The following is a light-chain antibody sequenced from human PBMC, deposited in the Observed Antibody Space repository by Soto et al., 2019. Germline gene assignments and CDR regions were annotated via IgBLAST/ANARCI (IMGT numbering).Light chain of an antibody. Sequence: QSVLTQSPSASASLGASVKLTCTLSSGHSSYAIAWHQQQQEKGPRYLMKLNSDGSHRNGDGIPDRFSGTSSGAARYLTTSRLQSEDEAYYYCQTWGTGIHYVFGTGTKLTVL. CDR1: SGHSSYA. CDR3: QTWGTGIHYV. J-gene: IGLJ1*01. CDR2: LNSDGSH. V-gene: IGLV4-69*01.